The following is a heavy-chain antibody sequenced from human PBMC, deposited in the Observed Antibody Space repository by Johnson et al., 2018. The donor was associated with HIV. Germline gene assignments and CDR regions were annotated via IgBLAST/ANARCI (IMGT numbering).Heavy chain of an antibody. CDR2: INWNGGST. V-gene: IGHV3-20*04. D-gene: IGHD1-26*01. J-gene: IGHJ3*02. CDR3: AKATEGEGLWAFDI. CDR1: GFTFDDYG. Sequence: VQLVESGGGLVQPGRSLRLSCAASGFTFDDYGMSWVRQAPGKGLEWVSGINWNGGSTGYADSVKGRFTISRDNAKNSLYLQMNSLRAEDTALYYCAKATEGEGLWAFDIWGQGTMVTVSS.